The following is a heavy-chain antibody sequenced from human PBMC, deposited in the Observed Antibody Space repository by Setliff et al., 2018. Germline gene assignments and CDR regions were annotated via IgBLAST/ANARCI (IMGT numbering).Heavy chain of an antibody. V-gene: IGHV1-69*10. CDR3: ARNAITGTTKKYYYYLDV. Sequence: WASVKVSCKASGGIFSTLAITWARQAPGQGLEWMGGTIPLLPLPNYAVKFQGRVTITADKSTSTAYMELSSLTSEDTAVYYCARNAITGTTKKYYYYLDVWGQGTTVTVSS. CDR1: GGIFSTLA. J-gene: IGHJ6*03. CDR2: TIPLLPLP. D-gene: IGHD1-7*01.